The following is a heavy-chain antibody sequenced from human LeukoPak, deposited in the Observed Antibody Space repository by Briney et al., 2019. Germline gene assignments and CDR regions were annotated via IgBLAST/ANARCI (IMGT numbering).Heavy chain of an antibody. CDR2: INHSGST. CDR1: GGSFSGYY. CDR3: ARHRRVYYYDSSGYSFDP. D-gene: IGHD3-22*01. Sequence: PSETLSLTCAVDGGSFSGYYWSWIRQPPGKGLEWIGEINHSGSTNYNPSVKSRVTISVDTSKNQFSLKLSSVTAADTAVYYCARHRRVYYYDSSGYSFDPWGQGTLVTVSS. V-gene: IGHV4-34*01. J-gene: IGHJ5*02.